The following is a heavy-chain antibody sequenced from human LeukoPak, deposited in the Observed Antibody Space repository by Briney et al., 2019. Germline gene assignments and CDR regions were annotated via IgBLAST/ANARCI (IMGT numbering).Heavy chain of an antibody. D-gene: IGHD3-22*01. CDR2: IYYSGST. Sequence: SETLSLTCTVSGGSISSSSYYWGWIRQPPGKGLEWIGSIYYSGSTYYNPSLTSRVTISVDTSKNQFSLKLSSVTAADTAVYYCARHYYDSSGWGQGTLVTVSS. CDR1: GGSISSSSYY. CDR3: ARHYYDSSG. V-gene: IGHV4-39*01. J-gene: IGHJ4*02.